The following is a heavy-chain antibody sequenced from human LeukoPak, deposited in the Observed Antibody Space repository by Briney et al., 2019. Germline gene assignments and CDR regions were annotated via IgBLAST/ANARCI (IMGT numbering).Heavy chain of an antibody. CDR1: GFTFSSYG. CDR2: ISYDGSNK. Sequence: GGSLRLSCAASGFTFSSYGMHWVRQAPGKGLEWVAVISYDGSNKYYADSVKGRFTISRDNSKNTLYLQMNSLRAEDTAVYYCAKWSDEFSSLHYWGQGTLVTVSS. CDR3: AKWSDEFSSLHY. D-gene: IGHD6-6*01. V-gene: IGHV3-30*18. J-gene: IGHJ4*02.